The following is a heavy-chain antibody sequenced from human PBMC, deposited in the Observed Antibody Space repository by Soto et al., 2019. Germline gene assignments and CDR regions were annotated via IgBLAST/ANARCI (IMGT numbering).Heavy chain of an antibody. CDR3: ATENPRYCSGGSCSDMDV. V-gene: IGHV1-18*01. CDR2: ISAYNGNT. D-gene: IGHD2-15*01. J-gene: IGHJ6*02. Sequence: GASVKVSCKASGYTFTSYGISWVRQAPGQGLEWMGWISAYNGNTNYAQKLQGRVTMTTDTSTSTAYMELRSLRSDDTAVYYCATENPRYCSGGSCSDMDVWGQGTTVTVSS. CDR1: GYTFTSYG.